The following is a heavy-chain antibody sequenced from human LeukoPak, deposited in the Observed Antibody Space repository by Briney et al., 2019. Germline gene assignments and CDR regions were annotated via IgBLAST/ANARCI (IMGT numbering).Heavy chain of an antibody. J-gene: IGHJ4*02. CDR1: GFTFSSYG. CDR2: ISCDGSKK. Sequence: GRSLRLSCAASGFTFSSYGMHWVRQAPGKGLEWVAVISCDGSKKFYADSVKGRFTISRDNSKNTLYLQMNSLRAEDTAVYYCAREVEVSSGPDYWGQGTLVTVSS. D-gene: IGHD2-15*01. V-gene: IGHV3-30*03. CDR3: AREVEVSSGPDY.